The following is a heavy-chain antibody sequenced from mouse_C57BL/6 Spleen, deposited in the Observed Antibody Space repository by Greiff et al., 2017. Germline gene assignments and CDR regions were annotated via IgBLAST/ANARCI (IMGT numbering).Heavy chain of an antibody. V-gene: IGHV7-3*01. CDR2: IRNKANGYTT. CDR3: ARSPYYYGSSYEYFDV. D-gene: IGHD1-1*01. CDR1: GFTFTDYY. J-gene: IGHJ1*03. Sequence: EVKLQESGGGLVQPGGSLSLSCAASGFTFTDYYMSWVRQPPGKALEWLGFIRNKANGYTTEYSASVKGRFTISRDNSQSILYLQMNALRAEDSATYYCARSPYYYGSSYEYFDVWGTGTTVTVSS.